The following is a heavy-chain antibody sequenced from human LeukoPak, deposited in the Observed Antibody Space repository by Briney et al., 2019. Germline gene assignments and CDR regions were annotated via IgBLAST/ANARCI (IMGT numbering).Heavy chain of an antibody. D-gene: IGHD4-17*01. CDR2: INPSGGST. V-gene: IGHV1-46*01. Sequence: GASVKVSCKASGYTFTSYYMHWVRQAPGQGLEWMGIINPSGGSTSYAQKFQGRVTMTRDTSTSTVYMELSSLRSEDTAVYYCARAVFYGDYYYYMDVWGKGTTVTVSS. J-gene: IGHJ6*03. CDR3: ARAVFYGDYYYYMDV. CDR1: GYTFTSYY.